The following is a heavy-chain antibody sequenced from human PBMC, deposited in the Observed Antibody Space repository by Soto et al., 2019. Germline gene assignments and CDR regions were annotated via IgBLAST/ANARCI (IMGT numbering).Heavy chain of an antibody. CDR1: GFTFSSYS. V-gene: IGHV3-21*01. D-gene: IGHD5-18*01. J-gene: IGHJ4*02. CDR2: ISSSSSYI. Sequence: EVQLVESGGGLVKPGGSLRLSCAASGFTFSSYSMNWVRQAPGKGLEWVSSISSSSSYIYYADSVKGRFTICRDNAKNSLYLQMNRLRAEDTAVYYCARDQDSYGYFGGFDYWGQGTLVTVSS. CDR3: ARDQDSYGYFGGFDY.